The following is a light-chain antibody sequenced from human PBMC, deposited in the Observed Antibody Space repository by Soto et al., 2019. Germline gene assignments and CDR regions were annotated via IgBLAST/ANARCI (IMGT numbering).Light chain of an antibody. V-gene: IGLV1-44*01. CDR2: SDN. J-gene: IGLJ2*01. CDR1: SSNIGTNT. CDR3: AAWDVSLVV. Sequence: QLVLTQPPSASGTPGQRVTIFCSGSSSNIGTNTVIWYQQLPGAAPKPLIYSDNQRPSGVPDRFSGSKSGTSASLAISGLQSEDEADYYCAAWDVSLVVFGGGTKLTVL.